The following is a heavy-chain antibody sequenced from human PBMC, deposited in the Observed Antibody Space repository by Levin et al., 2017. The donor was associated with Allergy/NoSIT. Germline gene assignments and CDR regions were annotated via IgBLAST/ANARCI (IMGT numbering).Heavy chain of an antibody. V-gene: IGHV4-30-2*01. D-gene: IGHD3-9*01. Sequence: TSETLSLTCSVSGGSVSSGDYFWSWIRQPPGKGLEWLGSISHDGSTYYNPSLKGRVTISLDRSKNQFSLRLRSVTAADTAVFFCARVQADYDTLRGYDYYFDYWGQGTLVTVSS. CDR2: ISHDGST. CDR1: GGSVSSGDYF. CDR3: ARVQADYDTLRGYDYYFDY. J-gene: IGHJ4*02.